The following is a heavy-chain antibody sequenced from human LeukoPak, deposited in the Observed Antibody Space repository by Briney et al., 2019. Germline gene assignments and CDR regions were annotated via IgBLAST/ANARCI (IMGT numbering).Heavy chain of an antibody. V-gene: IGHV4-34*01. CDR1: GESFSGYY. J-gene: IGHJ5*02. CDR2: INHSGST. CDR3: ARESTGGFDP. Sequence: SETLSPTCAVYGESFSGYYWSWIRQPPGKGLEWIGEINHSGSTNYNPSLKSRVTISVDTSKNQFSLKLSSVTAADTAVYYCARESTGGFDPWGQGTLVTVSS.